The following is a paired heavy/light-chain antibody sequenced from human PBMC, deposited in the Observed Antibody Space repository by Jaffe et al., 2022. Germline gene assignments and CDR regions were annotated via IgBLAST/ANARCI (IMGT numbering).Light chain of an antibody. CDR2: EGS. CDR3: CSYVTSSAYV. Sequence: QSALTQPASVSGSPGQSITISCTGSSSDVGSYNLVSWYQQHPGKAPKLTIYEGSKRPSGVSNRFSGSKSGNTASLTISGLQTEDEADYYCCSYVTSSAYVFGTGTKVTVL. CDR1: SSDVGSYNL. J-gene: IGLJ1*01. V-gene: IGLV2-23*01.
Heavy chain of an antibody. CDR2: ITGSGGST. CDR3: ATTLWSGYHAFDI. V-gene: IGHV3-23*01. J-gene: IGHJ3*02. Sequence: EVQVLQSGGGLVQPGGSLRLSCAASGFTFSRYDMSWVRQAPGKGLEWVSLITGSGGSTYYADSVKGRFTISRDNSKNTLYLQMNSLRGEDTAVYYCATTLWSGYHAFDIWGQGTMVTVSS. D-gene: IGHD3-3*01. CDR1: GFTFSRYD.